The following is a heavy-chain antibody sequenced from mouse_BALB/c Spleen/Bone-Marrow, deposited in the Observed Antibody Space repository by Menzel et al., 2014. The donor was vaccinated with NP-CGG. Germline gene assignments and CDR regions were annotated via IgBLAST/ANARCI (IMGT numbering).Heavy chain of an antibody. CDR1: GYAFTNYL. CDR2: INPGGGGT. V-gene: IGHV1-54*01. J-gene: IGHJ4*01. D-gene: IGHD4-1*01. Sequence: VQLQQSGAELVRPGTSVKVSCKASGYAFTNYLIEWVKQRPGQGLEWIGVINPGGGGTNYNEKFRGKATLTADKSSSTAYMQLSSLTSDDSAVYFCARCLTGTSALDFWGQGTSVTVSS. CDR3: ARCLTGTSALDF.